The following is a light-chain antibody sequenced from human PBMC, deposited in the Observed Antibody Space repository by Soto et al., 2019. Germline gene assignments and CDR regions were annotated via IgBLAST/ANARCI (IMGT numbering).Light chain of an antibody. CDR1: NSNIGNNG. Sequence: SVLTQPPSVSEAPRQRVTISCSGSNSNIGNNGVNWYQQLPGKAPKLLMYYDNLLPSGVSDRFSGSRSGTSASLAISGLQSEDEADYYCAAWDDSLNGYVFGAGTKLTVL. V-gene: IGLV1-36*01. J-gene: IGLJ1*01. CDR2: YDN. CDR3: AAWDDSLNGYV.